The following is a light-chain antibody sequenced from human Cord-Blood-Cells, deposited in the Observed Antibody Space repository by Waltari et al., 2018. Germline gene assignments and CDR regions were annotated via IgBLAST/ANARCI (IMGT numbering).Light chain of an antibody. J-gene: IGLJ2*01. CDR1: SGRIAINY. Sequence: FMLTHPHSVSESPGKTLTISCTRSSGRIAINYVPWYQQRPGSSPTTVIYEDNHRPSGVPDRFSGSIDSSSNSASLTISGLKTEDEADYYCQSYDSSNQVFGGGTKLTVL. CDR3: QSYDSSNQV. CDR2: EDN. V-gene: IGLV6-57*01.